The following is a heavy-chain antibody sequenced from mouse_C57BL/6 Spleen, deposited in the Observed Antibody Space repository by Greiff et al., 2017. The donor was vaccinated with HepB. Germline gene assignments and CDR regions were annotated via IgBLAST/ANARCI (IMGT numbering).Heavy chain of an antibody. J-gene: IGHJ2*01. Sequence: EVKLVESGGGLVKPGGSLKLSCAASGFTFSDYGMHWVRQAPEKGLEWVAYISSGSSTIYYADTVKGRFPISRDNAKNTLFLQMTSLRSEDTAMYYCARTGYYGSVYFDYWGQGTTLTVSS. CDR3: ARTGYYGSVYFDY. D-gene: IGHD1-1*01. CDR2: ISSGSSTI. V-gene: IGHV5-17*01. CDR1: GFTFSDYG.